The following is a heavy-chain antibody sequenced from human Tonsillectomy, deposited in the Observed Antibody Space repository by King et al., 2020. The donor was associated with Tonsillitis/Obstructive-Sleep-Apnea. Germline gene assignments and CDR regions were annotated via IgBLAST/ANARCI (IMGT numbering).Heavy chain of an antibody. Sequence: ITLKESGPTLVKPTQTLTLTCTFSGFSLTTSGVGVGWIRQPPGEALEWLALIYWDDDERYSPSLKSRLTITKDTSKNQVVLTMTNMDPVDTATYYCAHRRATVTTDYFDYWGQGTLVTVSS. D-gene: IGHD4-17*01. CDR3: AHRRATVTTDYFDY. J-gene: IGHJ4*02. V-gene: IGHV2-5*02. CDR2: IYWDDDE. CDR1: GFSLTTSGVG.